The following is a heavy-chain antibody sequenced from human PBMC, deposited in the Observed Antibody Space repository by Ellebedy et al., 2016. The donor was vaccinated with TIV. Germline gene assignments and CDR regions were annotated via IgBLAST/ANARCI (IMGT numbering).Heavy chain of an antibody. CDR2: ISAYNGNT. Sequence: ASVKVSCKASGYTFISYGISWVRQAPGQGLEWMGWISAYNGNTNYAQKLQGRVTMTTDTSASTAYMELSSLRSEDTAVYYCARGGLIVVVIDYWGQGTLVTVSS. CDR3: ARGGLIVVVIDY. CDR1: GYTFISYG. J-gene: IGHJ4*02. V-gene: IGHV1-18*01. D-gene: IGHD3-22*01.